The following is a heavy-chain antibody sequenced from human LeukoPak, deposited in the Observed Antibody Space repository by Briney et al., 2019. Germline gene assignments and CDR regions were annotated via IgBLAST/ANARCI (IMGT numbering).Heavy chain of an antibody. J-gene: IGHJ4*02. Sequence: GGSLRLSCAASGFTFSSYGMHWVRQAPGKGLEWVAFIRYDGSDKYYADSVKGRFTISRDNSKNTLYLQMNSLRAEDTAVYYCARTRTKVVMFDYWGQGTLVTVSS. V-gene: IGHV3-30*02. CDR1: GFTFSSYG. D-gene: IGHD3-22*01. CDR3: ARTRTKVVMFDY. CDR2: IRYDGSDK.